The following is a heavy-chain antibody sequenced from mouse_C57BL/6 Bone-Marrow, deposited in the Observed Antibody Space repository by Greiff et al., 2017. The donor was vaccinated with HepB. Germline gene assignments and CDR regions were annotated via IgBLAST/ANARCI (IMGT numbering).Heavy chain of an antibody. Sequence: EVKLMESGGGLVKPGGSLKLSCAASGFTFSDYGMHWVRQAPEKGLEWVAYISSGSSTIYYADTVKGRVTISRDNAKNTLFLQMTSLRSEDTAMYYCARLPHPYFDYWGKGTTLTVSS. D-gene: IGHD1-1*01. V-gene: IGHV5-17*01. CDR2: ISSGSSTI. J-gene: IGHJ2*01. CDR3: ARLPHPYFDY. CDR1: GFTFSDYG.